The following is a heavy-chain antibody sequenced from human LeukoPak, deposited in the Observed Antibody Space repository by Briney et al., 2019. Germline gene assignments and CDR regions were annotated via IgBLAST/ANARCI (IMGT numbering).Heavy chain of an antibody. CDR3: ARRGYCSSTSCPQGYYYMDV. D-gene: IGHD2-2*01. J-gene: IGHJ6*03. CDR2: IYYSGST. Sequence: ASETLSLTCTVSDDSITIYYWSWIRQPPGKGLEWIGYIYYSGSTNYNPSLKSRVTISVDTSKNQFSLKLSSVTAADTAVYYCARRGYCSSTSCPQGYYYMDVWGKGTTVTISS. CDR1: DDSITIYY. V-gene: IGHV4-59*01.